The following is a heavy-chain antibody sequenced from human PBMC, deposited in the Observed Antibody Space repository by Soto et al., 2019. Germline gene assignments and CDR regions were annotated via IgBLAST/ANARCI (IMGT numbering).Heavy chain of an antibody. CDR2: ISYDGSET. V-gene: IGHV3-30*04. D-gene: IGHD1-1*01. J-gene: IGHJ4*02. Sequence: VQLVESGGGVVQPGRSLRLSCAPSGFTFSRYPMHWARQAPGKGLEWVAVISYDGSETYYADSVKGRHTISRDDSNSALYLQMNGLTPADTAVYYCVRGEREGYNNVLYWGQGTLVIVSS. CDR3: VRGEREGYNNVLY. CDR1: GFTFSRYP.